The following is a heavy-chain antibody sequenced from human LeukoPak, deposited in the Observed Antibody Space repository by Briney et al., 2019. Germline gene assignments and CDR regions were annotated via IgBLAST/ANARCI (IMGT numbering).Heavy chain of an antibody. CDR3: VRNQWLVQYFYFDY. V-gene: IGHV3-23*01. J-gene: IGHJ4*02. Sequence: PGGSLRLSCAASGFIFRNYAMSWVRQAPGKGLEWVSGIGGSGDSIFYADSAKGRFTISRDNSKNTLYLQMNSLRAEDTAIYYCVRNQWLVQYFYFDYWGQGTLVTVAS. CDR1: GFIFRNYA. D-gene: IGHD6-19*01. CDR2: IGGSGDSI.